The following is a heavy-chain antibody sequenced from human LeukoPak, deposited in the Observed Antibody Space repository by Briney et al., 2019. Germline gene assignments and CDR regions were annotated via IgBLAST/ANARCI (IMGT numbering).Heavy chain of an antibody. D-gene: IGHD2-2*01. CDR2: IYYSGST. J-gene: IGHJ3*02. CDR3: ARGGFCSRPTCYFTFDI. CDR1: GGSISSYY. Sequence: SETLSLTCTVSGGSISSYYWSWIRQPPGKGLEWIGYIYYSGSTNYNPSLKSRVTISVDTSKNQFSLKLSSVTAADTAVYYCARGGFCSRPTCYFTFDIWGQGTMVTVSS. V-gene: IGHV4-59*01.